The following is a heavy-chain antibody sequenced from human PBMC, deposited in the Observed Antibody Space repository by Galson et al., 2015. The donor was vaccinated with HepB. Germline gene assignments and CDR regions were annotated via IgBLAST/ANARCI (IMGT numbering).Heavy chain of an antibody. V-gene: IGHV3-30*18. D-gene: IGHD3-3*01. J-gene: IGHJ4*02. CDR1: GFTFSSYG. CDR2: ISYDGSNK. Sequence: SLRLSCAASGFTFSSYGMQWVRQAPGKGLEWVAIISYDGSNKYYADSVKGRFTLSRDNSKNTVYLQMNSLRAEDTAVYYCAQDGEEGDWGQGTLVTVSS. CDR3: AQDGEEGD.